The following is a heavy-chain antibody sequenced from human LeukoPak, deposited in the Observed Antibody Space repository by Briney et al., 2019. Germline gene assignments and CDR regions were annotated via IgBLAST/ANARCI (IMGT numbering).Heavy chain of an antibody. V-gene: IGHV4-34*01. Sequence: SETLSLTCAVFGGSLSGGYWSWIRQPPGKGLEWIGEINHSGSTNYNPSLKSRVTISLDTSKNQFSLEMSSATAADTAIYYCAAQWLVRHAFDIWGQGTMVTVSS. CDR1: GGSLSGGY. J-gene: IGHJ3*02. CDR2: INHSGST. D-gene: IGHD6-19*01. CDR3: AAQWLVRHAFDI.